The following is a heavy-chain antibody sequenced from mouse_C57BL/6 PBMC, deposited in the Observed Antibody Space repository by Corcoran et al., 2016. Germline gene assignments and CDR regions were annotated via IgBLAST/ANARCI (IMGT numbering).Heavy chain of an antibody. D-gene: IGHD1-1*01. V-gene: IGHV9-3*01. Sequence: QIQLVQSGPELKKPGETVKISYKASGYTFTTYGMSWVKQAPGKGLKWMGWINTYSGVPTYADDFKGRFAFSLETSASTAYLQINNLKNEDTATYFCARRTTVVAHWYFDVWGTGTTVTVSS. J-gene: IGHJ1*03. CDR3: ARRTTVVAHWYFDV. CDR1: GYTFTTYG. CDR2: INTYSGVP.